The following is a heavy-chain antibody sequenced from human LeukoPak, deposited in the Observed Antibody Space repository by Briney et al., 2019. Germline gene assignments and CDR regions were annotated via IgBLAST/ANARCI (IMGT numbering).Heavy chain of an antibody. J-gene: IGHJ6*02. V-gene: IGHV3-48*01. Sequence: PGGSLRLSCAASGFTFSSYNMNWVRQAPGKGLEWVSCISTSSNTIYYADSVKGRFTISRDNAKNSLYLQMNDLRAEDTAVYYCARVGSYGMDVWGQGTTVTVSS. D-gene: IGHD3-10*01. CDR1: GFTFSSYN. CDR3: ARVGSYGMDV. CDR2: ISTSSNTI.